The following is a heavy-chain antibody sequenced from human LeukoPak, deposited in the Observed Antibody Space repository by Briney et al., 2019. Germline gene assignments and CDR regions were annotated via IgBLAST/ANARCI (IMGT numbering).Heavy chain of an antibody. CDR1: GGSISSSY. V-gene: IGHV4-59*12. CDR3: ASQCDSSGYYRGFDP. CDR2: IYDRRCS. D-gene: IGHD3-22*01. Sequence: SETLSLTGTVPGGSISSSYWSWSPQPPGKGREWIGYIYDRRCSNYIPAIKSRLTISVDTSKIQFSLKLSSVTAADTAVYHCASQCDSSGYYRGFDPWGEGTLVTVSS. J-gene: IGHJ5*02.